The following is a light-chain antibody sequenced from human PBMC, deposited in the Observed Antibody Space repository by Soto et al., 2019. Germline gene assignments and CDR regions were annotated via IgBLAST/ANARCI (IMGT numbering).Light chain of an antibody. Sequence: EIVLTQSPATLSLSPGERATLSCRASQSVSRHLAWYQQKPGQAPRLLICDASNRATGIPARFSGSGSGTDFTFTISSLGPEDFAVYYCQQRSNWPPRYTFGQGTKLEIK. V-gene: IGKV3-11*01. CDR2: DAS. J-gene: IGKJ2*01. CDR1: QSVSRH. CDR3: QQRSNWPPRYT.